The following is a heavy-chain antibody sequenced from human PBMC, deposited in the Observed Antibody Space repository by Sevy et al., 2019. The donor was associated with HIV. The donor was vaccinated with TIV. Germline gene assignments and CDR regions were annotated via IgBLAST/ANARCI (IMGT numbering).Heavy chain of an antibody. CDR1: GFTFGDYA. CDR3: TRDLYSSSPFDY. J-gene: IGHJ4*02. D-gene: IGHD6-13*01. Sequence: GGSLRLSCTASGFTFGDYAMSWFRQAPGKGLEWVGLIRSKAYGGKTEYAASVKGRFTISRDDSKSIAYLQMNSLKTEDTAVYYCTRDLYSSSPFDYWGQGTLVTVSS. CDR2: IRSKAYGGKT. V-gene: IGHV3-49*03.